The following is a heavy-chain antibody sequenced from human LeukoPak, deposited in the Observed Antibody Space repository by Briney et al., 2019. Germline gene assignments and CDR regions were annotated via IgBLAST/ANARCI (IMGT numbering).Heavy chain of an antibody. Sequence: PSETLSLTCTVSGGSISSYYWSWIRQPAGKGLEWIGRIYTSGSTNYNPSLKSRVTMSVDTSKNQFSLKLSSVTAADTAVYYCARGVTYYYDSSGYFDYWGQGTLVTVSS. D-gene: IGHD3-22*01. CDR1: GGSISSYY. J-gene: IGHJ4*02. V-gene: IGHV4-4*07. CDR3: ARGVTYYYDSSGYFDY. CDR2: IYTSGST.